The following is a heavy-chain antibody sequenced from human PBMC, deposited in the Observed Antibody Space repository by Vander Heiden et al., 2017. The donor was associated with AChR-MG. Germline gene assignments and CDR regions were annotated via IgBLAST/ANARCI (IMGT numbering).Heavy chain of an antibody. J-gene: IGHJ6*03. D-gene: IGHD4-4*01. V-gene: IGHV1-69*01. CDR3: ARALFNYPADYYYYYMDV. CDR1: GGTFSSHA. CDR2: IIPIFGTA. Sequence: QVQLVQSGAEVKKPGSSVKVSCKASGGTFSSHAISWVRQAPGQGLEWMGWIIPIFGTANYAQKFQGRVTITADESTSTAYMELSSLRSEDTAVYYCARALFNYPADYYYYYMDVWGKGTTVTVSS.